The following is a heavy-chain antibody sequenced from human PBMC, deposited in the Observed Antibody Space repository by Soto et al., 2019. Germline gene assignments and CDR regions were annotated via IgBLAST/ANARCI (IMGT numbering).Heavy chain of an antibody. J-gene: IGHJ4*02. CDR1: GFTFDDYG. D-gene: IGHD3-10*01. CDR2: INWNGGST. CDR3: ARDSAVKLRVPPRSGSYYPLDY. V-gene: IGHV3-20*04. Sequence: PGGSLRLSCAASGFTFDDYGMSWVRQAPGKGLEWVSGINWNGGSTGYADSVKGRFTISRDNAKNSLYLQMNSLRAEDTALYYCARDSAVKLRVPPRSGSYYPLDYWGQGTLVTVSS.